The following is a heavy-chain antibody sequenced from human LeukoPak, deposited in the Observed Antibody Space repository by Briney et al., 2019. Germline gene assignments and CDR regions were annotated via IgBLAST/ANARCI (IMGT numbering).Heavy chain of an antibody. Sequence: SETLSLTCTVSGGSISSYYWSWIRQPAGKGLGWIGRIYTSGSTNYNPSLKSRVTMSVDTSKNQFSLKLSSVTAADTAVYYCARGDPTYYDFWSGYYTNYPFDYWGQGTLVTVSS. D-gene: IGHD3-3*01. CDR1: GGSISSYY. V-gene: IGHV4-4*07. CDR2: IYTSGST. CDR3: ARGDPTYYDFWSGYYTNYPFDY. J-gene: IGHJ4*02.